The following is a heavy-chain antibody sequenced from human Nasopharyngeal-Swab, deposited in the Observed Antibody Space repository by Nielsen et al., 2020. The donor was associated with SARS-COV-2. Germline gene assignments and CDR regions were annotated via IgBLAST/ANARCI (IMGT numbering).Heavy chain of an antibody. Sequence: GESLKISCAASGFTFSSFGMNWVRQAPGKGLEWVSAISASGGSTFFADSVKGRFTIYRDNSKNTLFLQVNSLRGEDTAIYYCARRGRDRFDANGYYYGRYFDYWGQGTLVTVSS. D-gene: IGHD3-22*01. CDR1: GFTFSSFG. V-gene: IGHV3-23*01. CDR2: ISASGGST. CDR3: ARRGRDRFDANGYYYGRYFDY. J-gene: IGHJ4*02.